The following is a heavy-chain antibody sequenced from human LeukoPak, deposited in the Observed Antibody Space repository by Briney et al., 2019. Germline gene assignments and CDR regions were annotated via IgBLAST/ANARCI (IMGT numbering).Heavy chain of an antibody. V-gene: IGHV3-9*01. CDR2: ISWGSGSL. D-gene: IGHD3-10*01. J-gene: IGHJ3*02. CDR3: ARSPFGAFDI. CDR1: GFTFDDYA. Sequence: GGSLRLSCTASGFTFDDYAMHWVRQAPGKGLEWVSGISWGSGSLGYADSVKGRFIISRDNSKNTLYLQMNSLRAEDTAVYYCARSPFGAFDIWGQGTIVTVSS.